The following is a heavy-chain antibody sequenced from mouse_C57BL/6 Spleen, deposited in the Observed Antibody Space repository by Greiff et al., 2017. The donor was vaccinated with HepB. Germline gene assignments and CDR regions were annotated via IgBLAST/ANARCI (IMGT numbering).Heavy chain of an antibody. Sequence: VKLQQPGAELVMPGASVKLSCKASGYTFTSYWMHWVKQRPGQGLEWIGEIDPSDSYTNYNQKFKGKSTLTVDKSSSTAYMQRSSLTSEDSAVYYCARGMGYFDYWGQGTTLTVSS. J-gene: IGHJ2*01. CDR1: GYTFTSYW. D-gene: IGHD2-3*01. CDR2: IDPSDSYT. V-gene: IGHV1-69*01. CDR3: ARGMGYFDY.